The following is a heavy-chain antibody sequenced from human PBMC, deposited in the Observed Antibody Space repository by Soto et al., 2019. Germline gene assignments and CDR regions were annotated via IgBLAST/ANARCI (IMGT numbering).Heavy chain of an antibody. Sequence: SVKVSCKASGYTFTSYAMHWVRQAPGQRLEWMGWINAGNGNTKYSQKFQGRVTITRDTSASTAYMELSSLRSEDTAVYYCARSFDWLLSPFDYWGQGTLVTVSS. CDR2: INAGNGNT. CDR1: GYTFTSYA. V-gene: IGHV1-3*01. J-gene: IGHJ4*02. D-gene: IGHD3-9*01. CDR3: ARSFDWLLSPFDY.